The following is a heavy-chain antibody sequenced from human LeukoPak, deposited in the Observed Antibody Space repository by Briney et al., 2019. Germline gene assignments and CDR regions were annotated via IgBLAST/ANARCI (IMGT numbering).Heavy chain of an antibody. D-gene: IGHD4-17*01. J-gene: IGHJ4*02. Sequence: SETLSLTCAVYGGSFSGYYWSWNRQPPGKGLEWVGEINHSGSTNYNPSLKSRVTISVDTSKNQFSLKLSSVTAADTAVYYCARGRYGGYVYYFDYWGQGTLVTVSS. CDR3: ARGRYGGYVYYFDY. V-gene: IGHV4-34*01. CDR1: GGSFSGYY. CDR2: INHSGST.